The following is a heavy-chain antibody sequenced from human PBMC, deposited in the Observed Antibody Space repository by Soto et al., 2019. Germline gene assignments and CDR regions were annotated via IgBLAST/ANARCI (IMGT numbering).Heavy chain of an antibody. CDR1: RFTFTTYA. D-gene: IGHD6-19*01. V-gene: IGHV3-30-3*01. Sequence: WGPRRLSCAASRFTFTTYAMNWVRQAPGKGLEWVALMSSDGTNEHYADSVRGRFTVSRDNSRNTLFLQMNNLRTDDTAVYYCARWGYISAWYCYCEFWGMENLVTVSS. J-gene: IGHJ4*02. CDR3: ARWGYISAWYCYCEF. CDR2: MSSDGTNE.